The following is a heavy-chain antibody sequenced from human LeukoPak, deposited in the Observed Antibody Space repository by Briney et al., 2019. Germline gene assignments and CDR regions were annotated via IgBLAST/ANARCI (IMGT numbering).Heavy chain of an antibody. CDR2: INHSGST. D-gene: IGHD4-17*01. CDR1: GGSFSGYY. Sequence: SETLSLTCAVYGGSFSGYYWSWIRQPTGKGLEWIGEINHSGSTNYNPSLKSRVTISVDTSKNQFSLKLSSVTAADTAVYYCARGQGIMTTVTPGYFDYWGQGTLVTVSS. V-gene: IGHV4-34*01. J-gene: IGHJ4*02. CDR3: ARGQGIMTTVTPGYFDY.